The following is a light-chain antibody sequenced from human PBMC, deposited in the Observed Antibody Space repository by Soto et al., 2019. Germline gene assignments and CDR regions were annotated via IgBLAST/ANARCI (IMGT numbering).Light chain of an antibody. J-gene: IGLJ2*01. CDR2: EGT. CDR3: CSYAGSSTLVV. V-gene: IGLV2-23*01. Sequence: QSALTQPASVSGSPGQSITISCTGTSSDVGNYNLVSWYQQHPGKAPELIIYEGTRRPSGVSNRVSGSKSGNTASLTISGLQAEDEADYYCCSYAGSSTLVVFGGGTKLTVL. CDR1: SSDVGNYNL.